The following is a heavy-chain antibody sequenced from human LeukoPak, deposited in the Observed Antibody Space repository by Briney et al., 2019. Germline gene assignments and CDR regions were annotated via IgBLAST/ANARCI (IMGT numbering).Heavy chain of an antibody. D-gene: IGHD4-17*01. CDR3: ARVRDYGDYPPDY. CDR2: IGGSGTTI. CDR1: GFTFSTYS. V-gene: IGHV3-48*01. J-gene: IGHJ4*02. Sequence: PGGSLRLSCAASGFTFSTYSMNWVRQAPGKGLGWISYIGGSGTTIYYADSVKGRFTISRDNAKKLLYLQMSSLRAEDAAVYYCARVRDYGDYPPDYWGQGTLVTVSS.